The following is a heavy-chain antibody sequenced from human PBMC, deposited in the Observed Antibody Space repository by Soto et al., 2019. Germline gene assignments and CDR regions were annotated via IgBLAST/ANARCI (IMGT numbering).Heavy chain of an antibody. J-gene: IGHJ6*02. CDR2: IYYSGSS. D-gene: IGHD2-2*02. CDR3: ASHRYPNYYCMDV. CDR1: AGSLSSAGYY. Sequence: PSETLSLTCTVSAGSLSSAGYYYRLIRQHPGKRLEWIGSIYYSGSSYYNPSLKSRVTISVATSTNHFSLKLGSVTAADTSVYYCASHRYPNYYCMDVWGEATTATGS. V-gene: IGHV4-31*03.